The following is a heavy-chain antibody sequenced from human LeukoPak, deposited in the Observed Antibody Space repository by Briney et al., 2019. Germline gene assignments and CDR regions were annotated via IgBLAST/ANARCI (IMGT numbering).Heavy chain of an antibody. CDR1: GGSFSGYY. CDR3: ARGAVIAAADEYYYGMDV. CDR2: IYYSGSS. J-gene: IGHJ6*02. D-gene: IGHD6-13*01. V-gene: IGHV4-59*01. Sequence: KPSETLSLTCAVYGGSFSGYYWSWIRQPPGKGLQWIGYIYYSGSSNYNPSLKSRVTISVDTSKNQFSLKLSSVTAADTAVYYCARGAVIAAADEYYYGMDVWGQGTTVTVSS.